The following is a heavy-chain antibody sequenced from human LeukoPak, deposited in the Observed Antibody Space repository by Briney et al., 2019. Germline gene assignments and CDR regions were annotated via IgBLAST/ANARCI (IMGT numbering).Heavy chain of an antibody. V-gene: IGHV4-30-4*01. CDR2: IYYSGGT. D-gene: IGHD1-1*01. J-gene: IGHJ5*02. CDR1: GGSISSGDYY. Sequence: PSQTLSLTCTVSGGSISSGDYYWSWIRQPPGKGLEWIGYIYYSGGTYYNPSLKSRVTISVDTSKNQFSLKLSSVTAADTAVYYCARESSVNGGPYNWFDPWGQGTLVTVSS. CDR3: ARESSVNGGPYNWFDP.